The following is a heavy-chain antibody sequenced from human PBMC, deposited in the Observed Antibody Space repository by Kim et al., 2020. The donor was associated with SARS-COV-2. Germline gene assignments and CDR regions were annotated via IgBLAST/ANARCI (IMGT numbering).Heavy chain of an antibody. CDR3: AREVPGYQSAYDI. CDR2: LNPNSGST. CDR1: GYTFTSYF. J-gene: IGHJ3*02. V-gene: IGHV1-2*02. Sequence: ASVKVSCKASGYTFTSYFVHWVRQAPGQPLEWMGWLNPNSGSTKFAQRFHDRVAMTRDTSVNTVYMDLTGLTSDDTALYFCAREVPGYQSAYDIWGQGTMVPVSS. D-gene: IGHD3-9*01.